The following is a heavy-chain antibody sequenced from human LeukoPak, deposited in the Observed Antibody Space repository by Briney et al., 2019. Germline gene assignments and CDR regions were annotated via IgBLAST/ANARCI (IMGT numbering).Heavy chain of an antibody. J-gene: IGHJ6*02. V-gene: IGHV1-46*01. CDR1: GYTFTSYY. CDR3: ARESWDFWSGYYYYYYGMDV. Sequence: ASVNVSCTASGYTFTSYYMHWVRQAPGQGLEWMGIINPSGGSTSYAQKFQGRVTMTRDTSTSTVYMELSSLRSEDTAVYYCARESWDFWSGYYYYYYGMDVWGQGTTVTVSS. CDR2: INPSGGST. D-gene: IGHD3-3*01.